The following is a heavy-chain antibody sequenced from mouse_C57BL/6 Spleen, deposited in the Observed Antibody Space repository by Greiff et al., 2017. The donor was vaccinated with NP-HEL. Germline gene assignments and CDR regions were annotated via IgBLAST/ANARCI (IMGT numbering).Heavy chain of an antibody. CDR2: ISSGSSTI. J-gene: IGHJ2*01. V-gene: IGHV5-17*01. Sequence: EVKLMESGGGLVKPGGSLKLSCAASGFTFSDYGMHWVRQAPEKGLEWVAYISSGSSTIYYADTVKGRFTISRDNAKNTLFLQMTSLRSEDTAMYYCARGYYGHFDYWGQGTTLTVSS. CDR1: GFTFSDYG. CDR3: ARGYYGHFDY. D-gene: IGHD1-2*01.